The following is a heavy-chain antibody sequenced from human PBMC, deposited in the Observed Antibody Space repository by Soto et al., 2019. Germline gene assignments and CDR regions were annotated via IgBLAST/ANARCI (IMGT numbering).Heavy chain of an antibody. CDR1: GFTFSSYE. J-gene: IGHJ4*02. CDR2: ISSSGSTI. D-gene: IGHD1-26*01. Sequence: PRGSLGLSCSASGFTFSSYEMNWVRQSPGKGLEWVSYISSSGSTIYYADSVKGRFNIYRDNAKNSLYLQMNSIRAEDTAVYYCAREEESYPDYWGQGTLVTVSS. CDR3: AREEESYPDY. V-gene: IGHV3-48*03.